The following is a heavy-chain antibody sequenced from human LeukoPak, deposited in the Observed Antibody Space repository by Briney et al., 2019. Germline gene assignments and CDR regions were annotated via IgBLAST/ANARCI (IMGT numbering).Heavy chain of an antibody. CDR3: ARSGTGWFEDY. D-gene: IGHD6-19*01. CDR2: MYITGNT. J-gene: IGHJ4*02. V-gene: IGHV4-4*07. Sequence: PSETLSLTCTVSGGSISSYYWSWIRQPAGKGLEWIGRMYITGNTNYNPSLKSRVTMSLDTSKNHFSLKLSSVTAADTAVYYCARSGTGWFEDYWGQGTLVTVSS. CDR1: GGSISSYY.